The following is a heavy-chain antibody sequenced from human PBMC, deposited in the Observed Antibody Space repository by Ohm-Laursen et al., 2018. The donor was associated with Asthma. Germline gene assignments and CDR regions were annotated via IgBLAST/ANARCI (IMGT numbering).Heavy chain of an antibody. CDR3: ARGNWYFDY. V-gene: IGHV3-48*02. J-gene: IGHJ4*02. CDR1: GFTFSFYT. Sequence: SLRLSCAASGFTFSFYTMNWVRQAPGKGLEWVSNINSDGSTIYYADSVKGRFTISRDNAKNSLYLQMNSLRDEDTAVYYCARGNWYFDYWGQGTLVTVSS. CDR2: INSDGSTI. D-gene: IGHD2/OR15-2a*01.